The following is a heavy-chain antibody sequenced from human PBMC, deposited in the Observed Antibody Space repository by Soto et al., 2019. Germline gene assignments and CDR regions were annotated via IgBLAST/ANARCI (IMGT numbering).Heavy chain of an antibody. Sequence: PSETLSLTCTVSGAPISSVSVYWNWIRHLPGKGLQWIGHIYFTGITEYNPSLRSRSIISVDTSKSQFSLSLNAVTAADTAVYYCAREVDSASTRGYFDSWGQGTLVTVSS. CDR3: AREVDSASTRGYFDS. CDR1: GAPISSVSVY. CDR2: IYFTGIT. V-gene: IGHV4-31*02. J-gene: IGHJ4*02. D-gene: IGHD3-9*01.